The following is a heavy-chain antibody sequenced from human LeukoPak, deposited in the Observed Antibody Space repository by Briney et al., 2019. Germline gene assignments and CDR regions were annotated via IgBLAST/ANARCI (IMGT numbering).Heavy chain of an antibody. V-gene: IGHV3-23*01. CDR1: GFPFSSHG. Sequence: GGSLRLSCAGSGFPFSSHGMNWVRQAPGKGLEWVSGISPSGDITYYTDSVRGRFTISRDNFKNTLSLQVNSLRAEDTAMYYCAKDDDWGRYKHWGQGTLVTVSS. CDR2: ISPSGDIT. CDR3: AKDDDWGRYKH. D-gene: IGHD3-16*01. J-gene: IGHJ1*01.